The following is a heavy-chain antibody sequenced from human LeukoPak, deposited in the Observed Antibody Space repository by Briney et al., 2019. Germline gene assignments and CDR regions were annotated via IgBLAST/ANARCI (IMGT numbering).Heavy chain of an antibody. Sequence: GGSLRLSCAASGFTFSSYAMSWVRQAPGKGREWVSAISGSGGSTYYADSVKGRFTISRDNSKNTLYLQMNSLRAEDTAIYYCAKDPLYYDFWSGSFDYWGQGTLVTVSS. J-gene: IGHJ4*02. CDR3: AKDPLYYDFWSGSFDY. V-gene: IGHV3-23*01. CDR2: ISGSGGST. CDR1: GFTFSSYA. D-gene: IGHD3-3*01.